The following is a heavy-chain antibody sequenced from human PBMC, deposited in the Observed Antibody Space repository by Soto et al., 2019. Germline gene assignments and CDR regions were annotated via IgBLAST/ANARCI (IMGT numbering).Heavy chain of an antibody. Sequence: SETLSLTCTVSGASVSTDVYYWSWIRQPPGKGLEWIGYIYYTGIADYNPSLKSRLTTSLDTSNNQVSLKLRSVTAADTAVYSCARLRRLAPVSTSYYHSMDVWGQGTTVTVSS. CDR3: ARLRRLAPVSTSYYHSMDV. CDR1: GASVSTDVYY. V-gene: IGHV4-61*08. J-gene: IGHJ6*02. D-gene: IGHD3-10*01. CDR2: IYYTGIA.